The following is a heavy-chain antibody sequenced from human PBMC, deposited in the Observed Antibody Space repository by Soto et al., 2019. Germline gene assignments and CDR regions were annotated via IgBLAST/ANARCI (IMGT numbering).Heavy chain of an antibody. J-gene: IGHJ4*02. CDR3: ARVPTDYYVNSASYFFDY. CDR2: ISTNNGNT. CDR1: GYTIITYG. D-gene: IGHD3-22*01. V-gene: IGHV1-18*01. Sequence: QVQLVQSGAEVKKPGASVKVSCKASGYTIITYGVRWARQAPGHGLDWLGWISTNNGNTRYAETLQGRVTMDTGTTTNTADIELRKPRSDDTAVYYCARVPTDYYVNSASYFFDYWGQRALVTVSS.